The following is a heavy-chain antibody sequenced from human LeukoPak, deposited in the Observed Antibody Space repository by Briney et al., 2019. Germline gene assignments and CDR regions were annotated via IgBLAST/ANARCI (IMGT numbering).Heavy chain of an antibody. CDR3: VRRMVGAIRPFDY. Sequence: SETLSPTCTVSGDSISSGDYYWSWIRQPPGKGLEWIGYMYYSGSTYYNPSLKSRVTISKDTSKNQFSLNLSSVTAADTAVYYCVRRMVGAIRPFDYWGQGTLVTVSS. V-gene: IGHV4-30-4*01. CDR2: MYYSGST. D-gene: IGHD1-26*01. CDR1: GDSISSGDYY. J-gene: IGHJ4*02.